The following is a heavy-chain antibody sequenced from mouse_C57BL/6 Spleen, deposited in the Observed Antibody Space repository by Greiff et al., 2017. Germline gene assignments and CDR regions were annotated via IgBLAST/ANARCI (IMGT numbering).Heavy chain of an antibody. Sequence: QVQLQQSGAELVRPGSSVKLSCKASGYTFTSSWMDWVKQRPGQGLEWIGHIYPSDSETHYNQKFKDKATLTVDKSSSTAYMQLSSLTSEDSAGYYGARRIADGDFDVWGTGTTVTVSS. D-gene: IGHD6-1*01. V-gene: IGHV1-61*01. CDR1: GYTFTSSW. CDR2: IYPSDSET. CDR3: ARRIADGDFDV. J-gene: IGHJ1*03.